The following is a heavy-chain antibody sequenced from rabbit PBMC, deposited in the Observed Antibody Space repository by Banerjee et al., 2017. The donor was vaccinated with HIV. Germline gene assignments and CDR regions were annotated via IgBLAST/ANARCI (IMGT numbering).Heavy chain of an antibody. CDR2: IYAGTSGHT. Sequence: QEQLEESGGDLVKPEGSLTLTCTASGFSFSNKYVMCWVRQAPGKGLEWIACIYAGTSGHTYYASWAKGRFTISKTSSTTVTLQMTSLTAADTATYFCARSPYGMALWGPGTLVTVS. CDR3: ARSPYGMAL. CDR1: GFSFSNKYV. V-gene: IGHV1S45*01. J-gene: IGHJ6*01.